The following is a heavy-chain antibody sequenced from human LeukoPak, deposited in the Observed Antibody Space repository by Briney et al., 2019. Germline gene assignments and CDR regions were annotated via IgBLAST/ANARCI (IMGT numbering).Heavy chain of an antibody. J-gene: IGHJ5*02. CDR3: AKGAAAGLVDWFDL. V-gene: IGHV3-23*01. CDR1: GFTFTNFA. Sequence: GGSLRLSCAVSGFTFTNFAMMCVRQAPGTGLQWLSSITGDGATYYADSGRGRFMVYRDTSKNTLYLQMNSLTAEDTALYYCAKGAAAGLVDWFDLWGQGTLVTVSS. CDR2: ITGDGAT. D-gene: IGHD6-25*01.